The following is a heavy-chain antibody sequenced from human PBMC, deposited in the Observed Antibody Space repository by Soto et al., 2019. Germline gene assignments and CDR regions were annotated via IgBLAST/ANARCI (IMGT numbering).Heavy chain of an antibody. Sequence: QVQLVESGGGVVQPGRSLRLSCAASGFTFSSYGMHWVRQAPGKGLEWVAVIWYDGSNKYYADSVKGRFTISRDNSKNTLYLQMNSLRAEDTAVYYCARDRSRYDLWSGYYDYYYYYMDVWGKGTTVTVSS. CDR1: GFTFSSYG. J-gene: IGHJ6*03. D-gene: IGHD3-3*01. CDR3: ARDRSRYDLWSGYYDYYYYYMDV. V-gene: IGHV3-33*01. CDR2: IWYDGSNK.